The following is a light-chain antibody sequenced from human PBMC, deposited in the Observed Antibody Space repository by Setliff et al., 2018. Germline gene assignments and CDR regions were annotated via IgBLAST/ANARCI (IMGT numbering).Light chain of an antibody. J-gene: IGLJ2*01. Sequence: QSVLPQPASVSGSPGQSITISCTGTSSDVGGYNYVSWYQQHPGKAPKLMIYDVSKRPSGVSNRFSGSKSGNTASLTISGLQAEDEADYYCSSYTSSRVFGGGTKVTVL. CDR3: SSYTSSRV. V-gene: IGLV2-14*01. CDR1: SSDVGGYNY. CDR2: DVS.